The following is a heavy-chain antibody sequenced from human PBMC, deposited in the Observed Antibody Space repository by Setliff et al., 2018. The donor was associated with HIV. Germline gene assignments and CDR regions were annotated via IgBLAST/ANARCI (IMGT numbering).Heavy chain of an antibody. CDR3: ARGRKKTLAVSGTRYFDF. D-gene: IGHD6-19*01. V-gene: IGHV4-34*01. CDR1: GGSFSGFY. J-gene: IGHJ4*02. CDR2: VTHSGTT. Sequence: SETLSLTCAVYGGSFSGFYWTFIRQSPGRGLEWIGEVTHSGTTTYDPSLKRRITISVDTSKNQFSLKLTSVTAADMGVYYCARGRKKTLAVSGTRYFDFWGQGTLVTVSS.